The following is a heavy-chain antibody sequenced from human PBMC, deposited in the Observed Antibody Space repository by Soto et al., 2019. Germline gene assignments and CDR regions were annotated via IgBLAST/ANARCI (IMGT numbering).Heavy chain of an antibody. CDR1: GFTLSSFA. CDR2: ISNDGTNE. CDR3: ARAAPGMDV. Sequence: QVQLVESGGGVVQPGRSLRLSCAASGFTLSSFAMHWVRQAPGKGLEWVTLISNDGTNEHYADSVRGRFTISRDNSKHMLYLQMSSLRAEDTAVYYCARAAPGMDVWGQGTTVTVSS. V-gene: IGHV3-30-3*01. J-gene: IGHJ6*02.